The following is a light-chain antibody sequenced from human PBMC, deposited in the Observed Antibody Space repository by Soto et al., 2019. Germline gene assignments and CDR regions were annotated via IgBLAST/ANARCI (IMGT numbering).Light chain of an antibody. CDR3: QQYNVYPKA. Sequence: DIQMTQSPSTLSASVGDRVTITCRASQSISVWLAWYQQKPGKVPKLLIYQASSLESGVPSRFSGSGSGTEFTLTISCLQPDDFATYYCQQYNVYPKAFGQGTKVDIK. CDR2: QAS. V-gene: IGKV1-5*01. J-gene: IGKJ1*01. CDR1: QSISVW.